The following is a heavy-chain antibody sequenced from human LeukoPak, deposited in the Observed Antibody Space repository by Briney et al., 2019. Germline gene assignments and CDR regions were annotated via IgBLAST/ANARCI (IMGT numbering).Heavy chain of an antibody. CDR2: IKQDGSEK. CDR3: ARGLYSSGWYEGSFDY. CDR1: RFTFSSYW. J-gene: IGHJ4*02. V-gene: IGHV3-7*01. Sequence: GGSLRLSCAASRFTFSSYWMSWVRQAPGKGREWVANIKQDGSEKYYVDSVKGRLTNSRDKDKNALYLQMNSLRAEDTAVYYCARGLYSSGWYEGSFDYWGQGTLVTVSS. D-gene: IGHD6-19*01.